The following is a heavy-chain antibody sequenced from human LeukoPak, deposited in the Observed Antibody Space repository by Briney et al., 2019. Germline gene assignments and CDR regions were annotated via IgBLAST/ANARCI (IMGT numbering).Heavy chain of an antibody. V-gene: IGHV1-8*01. D-gene: IGHD4-17*01. J-gene: IGHJ4*02. CDR3: ARGRMKRTTLTFGYYFDY. CDR2: MNPNRGNT. CDR1: GYTFTSYD. Sequence: GASVKVSCKASGYTFTSYDINWVRQATGQGLEWMGWMNPNRGNTGYAHKFQGRVTMTRNTSISTAYMELSSLRSEDTAVYYCARGRMKRTTLTFGYYFDYWGQGTLVTVSS.